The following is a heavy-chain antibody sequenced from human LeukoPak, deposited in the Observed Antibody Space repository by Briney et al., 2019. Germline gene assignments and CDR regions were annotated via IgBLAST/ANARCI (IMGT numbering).Heavy chain of an antibody. CDR2: IYYSGST. V-gene: IGHV4-30-4*08. CDR1: GGSISSGDYY. J-gene: IGHJ4*02. CDR3: ARTIVGATMALDY. D-gene: IGHD1-26*01. Sequence: SETLPLTCTVSGGSISSGDYYWSWIRQPPGKGLEWIGYIYYSGSTYYNPSLKSRVTISVDTSKNQFSLKLSSVTAADTAVYYCARTIVGATMALDYWGQGTLVTVSS.